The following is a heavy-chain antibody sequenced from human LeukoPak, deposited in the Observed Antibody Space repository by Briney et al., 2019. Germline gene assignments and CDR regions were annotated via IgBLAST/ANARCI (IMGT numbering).Heavy chain of an antibody. V-gene: IGHV3-7*03. CDR1: GFTFSSYW. J-gene: IGHJ1*01. CDR2: IKQDGSEN. Sequence: GGSLRLSCAASGFTFSSYWMTWVRQAPGKGLEWVANIKQDGSENYYLDSVKGRFTISRDNAKKSLYLQMNSLRAEDTALYYCAGTYYYDSSGFYPEFFQHWGQGTLVIISS. CDR3: AGTYYYDSSGFYPEFFQH. D-gene: IGHD3-22*01.